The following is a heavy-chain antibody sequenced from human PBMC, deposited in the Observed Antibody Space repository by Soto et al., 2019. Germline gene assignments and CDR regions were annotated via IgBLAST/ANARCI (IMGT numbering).Heavy chain of an antibody. D-gene: IGHD3-9*01. Sequence: ASVKVSCKASGYTFTSYYMHWLRQAPGQGLEWMGIINPSGGSTSYAQKFQGRVTMTRDTSTSTVYMELSSLRSEDTAVYYCARGPDYDILTCYHYYYGMDVWGQGTTVTVSS. CDR3: ARGPDYDILTCYHYYYGMDV. V-gene: IGHV1-46*01. CDR1: GYTFTSYY. CDR2: INPSGGST. J-gene: IGHJ6*02.